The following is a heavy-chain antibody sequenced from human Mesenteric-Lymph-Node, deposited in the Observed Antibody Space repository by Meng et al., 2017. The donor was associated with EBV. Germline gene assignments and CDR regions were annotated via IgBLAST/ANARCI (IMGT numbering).Heavy chain of an antibody. V-gene: IGHV4-34*02. D-gene: IGHD6-19*01. J-gene: IGHJ4*02. Sequence: QGQPQQWGAGLLKPAGTLSLSCAVYGGSFNDYYWIWIRQAPGKGLEWIGEINHIRSVYYNPSLKSRVTISVDTSNNQISLRLTSVTAADTAIYYCARVRSSGSGLIRNYFDYWGQGTLVTVSS. CDR3: ARVRSSGSGLIRNYFDY. CDR1: GGSFNDYY. CDR2: INHIRSV.